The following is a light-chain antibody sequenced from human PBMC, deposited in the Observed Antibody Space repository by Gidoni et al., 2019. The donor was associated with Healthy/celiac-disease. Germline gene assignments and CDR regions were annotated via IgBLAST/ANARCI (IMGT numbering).Light chain of an antibody. Sequence: DIQMTQSPSTRSASVGDRVTITCRASQSISSWLAWYQQKPGKAPKLLIYKASSLESGVPSRFSGSGSGTEFTLTISSLQPDDFATYYCQQYNSYLWTCGQGTKVEIK. V-gene: IGKV1-5*03. CDR1: QSISSW. J-gene: IGKJ1*01. CDR2: KAS. CDR3: QQYNSYLWT.